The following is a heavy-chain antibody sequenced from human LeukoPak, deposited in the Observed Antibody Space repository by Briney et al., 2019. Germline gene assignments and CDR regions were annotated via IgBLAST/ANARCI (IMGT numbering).Heavy chain of an antibody. CDR2: INHSGST. D-gene: IGHD3-22*01. Sequence: SETLSLTCAVYGGSFSGYYWSWIRQPPGKGLEWIGEINHSGSTNYNPSLKSRVTISVDTSKNQFSLKLSSVTAADTAVYYCARVGYYYDSSGYYPEVVALDYWGQGTLVTVSS. CDR3: ARVGYYYDSSGYYPEVVALDY. CDR1: GGSFSGYY. J-gene: IGHJ4*02. V-gene: IGHV4-34*01.